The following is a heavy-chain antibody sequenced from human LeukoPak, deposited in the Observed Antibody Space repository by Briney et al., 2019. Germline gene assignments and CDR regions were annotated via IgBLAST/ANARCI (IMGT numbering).Heavy chain of an antibody. V-gene: IGHV3-48*01. D-gene: IGHD4-17*01. Sequence: GGSLRLSCAASGFTFSSYSMNWVRQAPGKGLEWVSYISSSSSTIYYADSVKGRFTISRDNAKNSLYLQMNSLRAEDTAVYYCARRANDYGAPIVYWGQGTLVTVSS. CDR1: GFTFSSYS. J-gene: IGHJ4*02. CDR2: ISSSSSTI. CDR3: ARRANDYGAPIVY.